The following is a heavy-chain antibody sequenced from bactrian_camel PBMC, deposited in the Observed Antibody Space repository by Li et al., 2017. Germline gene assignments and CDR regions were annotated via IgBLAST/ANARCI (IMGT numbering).Heavy chain of an antibody. V-gene: IGHV3S40*01. CDR3: AKDLYGVDID. Sequence: VQLVESGGGYVQPGGSLRLSCAASGFTFSNYAMSWVRQAPGKGLEWVSGIDSGSEHTYYTDSVKGRFTISRDNAKNTVYLQMNSLKPEDTATYYCAKDLYGVDIDWGQGTQVTVS. CDR1: GFTFSNYA. D-gene: IGHD6*01. CDR2: IDSGSEHT. J-gene: IGHJ4*01.